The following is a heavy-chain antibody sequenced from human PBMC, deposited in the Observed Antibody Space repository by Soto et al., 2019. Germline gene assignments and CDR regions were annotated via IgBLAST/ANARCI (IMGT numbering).Heavy chain of an antibody. J-gene: IGHJ6*02. Sequence: SETLSLTCSVSGGSISSGDYYWTWIRQPPGKGLEWIGYISYSGSTFYNPSLKRRVTISVDRSKNQFSLKLSSVTAADTAVCYCARGQAVAPAMGVWGQGTTVTVTS. CDR2: ISYSGST. CDR3: ARGQAVAPAMGV. CDR1: GGSISSGDYY. D-gene: IGHD6-19*01. V-gene: IGHV4-30-4*01.